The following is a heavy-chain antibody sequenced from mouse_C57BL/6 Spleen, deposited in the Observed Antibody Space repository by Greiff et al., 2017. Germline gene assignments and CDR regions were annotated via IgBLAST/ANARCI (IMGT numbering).Heavy chain of an antibody. CDR3: VRPGYYGNYAWFAY. CDR2: IRSKSNNYAT. D-gene: IGHD2-1*01. Sequence: DAGGGLVQPKGSLKLSCAASGFSFNTYAMNWVRQAPGKGLEWVARIRSKSNNYATYYADSVKDRFTISRDDSESMLYLQMNNLKTEDTAMYYCVRPGYYGNYAWFAYWGQGTLVTVSA. V-gene: IGHV10-1*01. CDR1: GFSFNTYA. J-gene: IGHJ3*01.